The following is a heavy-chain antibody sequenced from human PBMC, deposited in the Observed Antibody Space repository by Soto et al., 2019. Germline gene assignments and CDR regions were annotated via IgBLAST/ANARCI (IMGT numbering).Heavy chain of an antibody. V-gene: IGHV3-33*01. D-gene: IGHD2-21*02. CDR1: VFTFISYG. J-gene: IGHJ4*02. Sequence: GWSLRLSCASSVFTFISYGMHWVRQAPGKGLEWVAVIWYDGSNKYYADSVKGRFTISRDNSKNTLYLQMNSLRAEDTAVYYCARGLTAHPMDYWGQGTLVTVSS. CDR3: ARGLTAHPMDY. CDR2: IWYDGSNK.